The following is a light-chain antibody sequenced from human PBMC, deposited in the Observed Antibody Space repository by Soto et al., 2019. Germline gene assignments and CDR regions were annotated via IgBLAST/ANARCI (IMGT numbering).Light chain of an antibody. J-gene: IGLJ2*01. CDR2: EVN. CDR3: CSYADSNTYVV. V-gene: IGLV2-23*02. Sequence: QSALTQPASVSGSPGQSITISCTGTSSDIGGSDFVSWYQQHPGKAPKLVMSEVNNRPSGVSSRFSGSKSGNTASLTISGLQAEDEADYYCCSYADSNTYVVFGGGTKLTVL. CDR1: SSDIGGSDF.